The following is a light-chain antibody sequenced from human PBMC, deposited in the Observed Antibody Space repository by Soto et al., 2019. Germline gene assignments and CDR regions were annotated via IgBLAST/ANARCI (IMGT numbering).Light chain of an antibody. Sequence: EIVMTQSPGTLSVSPGERATLSCRASQSVSSSLAWYQQRPGQAPRLLIYGASTRATGAPARFSGSGSGTEFTLTITSLQSEAFAVYYCQQYNNWPPYTFGQGTKLQIK. CDR2: GAS. V-gene: IGKV3-15*01. CDR1: QSVSSS. CDR3: QQYNNWPPYT. J-gene: IGKJ2*01.